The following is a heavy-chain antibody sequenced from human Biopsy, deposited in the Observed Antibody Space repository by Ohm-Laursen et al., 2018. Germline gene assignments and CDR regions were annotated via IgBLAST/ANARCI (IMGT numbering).Heavy chain of an antibody. CDR3: ASAGYNPDWNFDL. J-gene: IGHJ2*01. CDR1: DGSISGYY. Sequence: GTLSLTCTVSDGSISGYYWSWIRQAPGEALEWIGYIYFTGRTSYNPSLKSRVTMSVNTSKKQFSLRLSSVTAADTAVYYCASAGYNPDWNFDLWGRGTRVTVSS. D-gene: IGHD5-24*01. V-gene: IGHV4-59*12. CDR2: IYFTGRT.